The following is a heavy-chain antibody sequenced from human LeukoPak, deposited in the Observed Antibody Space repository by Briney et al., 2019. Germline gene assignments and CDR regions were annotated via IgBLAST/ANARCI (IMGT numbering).Heavy chain of an antibody. CDR3: ARDNIAVADRPAPPFDY. V-gene: IGHV1-18*01. J-gene: IGHJ4*02. CDR2: ITAYNGNT. Sequence: ASVKVSCKASGYTFSIYGLSWVRQAPGQGLEWMGWITAYNGNTNYAQRLQGRVTMTTDTSTSTAYMELRSLRSDDTAVYYCARDNIAVADRPAPPFDYWGQGTLVTVSS. CDR1: GYTFSIYG. D-gene: IGHD6-19*01.